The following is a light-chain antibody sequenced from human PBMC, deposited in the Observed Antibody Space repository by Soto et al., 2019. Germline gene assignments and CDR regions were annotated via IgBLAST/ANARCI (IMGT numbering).Light chain of an antibody. J-gene: IGKJ2*01. Sequence: DIQMTQSPSTLSASVGDRVTITCRASQSISSWLAWYQQKPGKAPKLLIYKASSLESGVPSRFSGSGSGTEFTLTIISLQPDDFATYYCQQYNSYSPKCYTFGQWTKLEIK. CDR1: QSISSW. CDR2: KAS. CDR3: QQYNSYSPKCYT. V-gene: IGKV1-5*03.